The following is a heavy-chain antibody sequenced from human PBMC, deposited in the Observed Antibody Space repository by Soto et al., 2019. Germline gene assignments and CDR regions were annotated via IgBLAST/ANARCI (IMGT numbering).Heavy chain of an antibody. CDR1: GGTFISYA. J-gene: IGHJ6*02. CDR2: IITIFGTA. Sequence: VQLVQSGAEVTKPGSSVKVSCKASGGTFISYAISWVRQAPGQGLEWMGGIITIFGTANYAQKFQGRVTITAEESTSTAYMELSSLRSEDTAVYYCARDSGGTTVAFGMDVWGQGTTVTVS. V-gene: IGHV1-69*01. D-gene: IGHD4-17*01. CDR3: ARDSGGTTVAFGMDV.